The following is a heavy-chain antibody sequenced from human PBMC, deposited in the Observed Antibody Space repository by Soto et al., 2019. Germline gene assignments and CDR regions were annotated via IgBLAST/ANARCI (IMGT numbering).Heavy chain of an antibody. V-gene: IGHV3-73*01. CDR1: GCTFSGSS. J-gene: IGHJ4*02. CDR3: CSRSRADMLHN. Sequence: PGGSLRLSCAASGCTFSGSSLHWVRQASGKGLEWVGRIRTKVNSNDTASAAKGTGRFTISRDESKNTAKLKMNSVKTEDTYVYYCCSRSRADMLHNWGQGTLVTVSS. CDR2: IRTKVNSNDT. D-gene: IGHD3-9*01.